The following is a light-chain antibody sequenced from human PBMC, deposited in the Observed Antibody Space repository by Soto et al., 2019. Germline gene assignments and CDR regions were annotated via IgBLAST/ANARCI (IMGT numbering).Light chain of an antibody. V-gene: IGKV1-17*01. CDR1: QGIRNA. J-gene: IGKJ2*01. CDR3: LQHNTYPYT. Sequence: DIQMTQSPSSLSASVGDRVSITCRASQGIRNALGWYRQKPGKAPEGLMYSASILQTGVPSRFSGSGSGTEFTLTIYSLQPEDFATYYCLQHNTYPYTFGQGTRLDIK. CDR2: SAS.